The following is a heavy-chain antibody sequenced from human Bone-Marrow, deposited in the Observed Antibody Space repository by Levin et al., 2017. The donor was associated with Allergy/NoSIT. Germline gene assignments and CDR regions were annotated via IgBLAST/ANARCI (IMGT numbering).Heavy chain of an antibody. CDR1: GGSISSSSYY. V-gene: IGHV4-39*07. CDR2: IYYSGST. CDR3: ARDPEGFCSGGSCFYGMDV. J-gene: IGHJ6*02. D-gene: IGHD2-15*01. Sequence: SQTLSLTCTVSGGSISSSSYYWGWIRQPPGKGLEWIGSIYYSGSTYYNPSLKSRVTISVDTSKNQFSLKLSSVTAADTAVYYCARDPEGFCSGGSCFYGMDVWGQGTTVTVSS.